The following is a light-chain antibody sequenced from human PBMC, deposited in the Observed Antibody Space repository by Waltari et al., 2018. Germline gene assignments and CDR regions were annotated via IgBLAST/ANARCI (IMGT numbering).Light chain of an antibody. CDR1: QGVSSS. CDR2: GAF. J-gene: IGKJ4*02. CDR3: QQYYNWPPGLT. Sequence: ETVLTQSPATLSVSPGDTATLPCRASQGVSSSLAWYQQKPGQAPRLLIYGAFTRATGIPARFSGSGSGTEFTLTISSLQSEDFAVYYCQQYYNWPPGLTFGGGTKVEVK. V-gene: IGKV3D-15*01.